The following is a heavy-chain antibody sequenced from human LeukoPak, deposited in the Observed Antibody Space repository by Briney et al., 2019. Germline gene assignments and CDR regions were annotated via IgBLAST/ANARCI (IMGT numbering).Heavy chain of an antibody. V-gene: IGHV3-7*01. J-gene: IGHJ4*02. CDR3: ARDETDYYDSSGYKGY. CDR1: GFTFSGYW. Sequence: GGSLRLSCAASGFTFSGYWMSWVRQAPGKGLEWVANIKQDGSEKYYVDSVKGRFTISRDNAKNSLYLQMNSLRAEDTAVYYCARDETDYYDSSGYKGYWGQGTLVTVSS. CDR2: IKQDGSEK. D-gene: IGHD3-22*01.